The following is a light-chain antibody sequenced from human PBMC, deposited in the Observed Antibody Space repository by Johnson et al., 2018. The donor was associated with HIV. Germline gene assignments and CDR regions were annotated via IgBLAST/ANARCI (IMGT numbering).Light chain of an antibody. V-gene: IGLV1-51*01. CDR1: SSNIGNNY. Sequence: SVLTQPPSVSAAPGQKVTISCSGSSSNIGNNYVSWYQQLPGTAPKLLIYDNNKRPSGIPDRFSGSKSGTSATLGITGLLTGDEADYYCGIWDSSLNAYVFGAGTKVTVL. CDR2: DNN. CDR3: GIWDSSLNAYV. J-gene: IGLJ1*01.